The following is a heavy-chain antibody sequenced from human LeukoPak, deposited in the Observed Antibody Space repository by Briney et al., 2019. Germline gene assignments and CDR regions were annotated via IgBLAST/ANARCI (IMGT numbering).Heavy chain of an antibody. CDR2: IYYSGST. Sequence: PSQTLSLTCTVSGGSMSSGGYYWSWIRQHPGKGLEWIGYIYYSGSTYYNPSLKSRVTISVDTSKNQFSLKLSSVTAADTAVYYCASTNWNYAWAGFDYWGQGTLVTVSS. D-gene: IGHD1-7*01. J-gene: IGHJ4*02. CDR1: GGSMSSGGYY. CDR3: ASTNWNYAWAGFDY. V-gene: IGHV4-31*03.